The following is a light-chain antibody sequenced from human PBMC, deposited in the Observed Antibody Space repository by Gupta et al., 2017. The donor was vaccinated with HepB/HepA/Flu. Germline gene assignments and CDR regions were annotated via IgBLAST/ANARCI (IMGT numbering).Light chain of an antibody. CDR2: ANN. CDR1: GSNIGSNT. V-gene: IGLV1-44*01. Sequence: QSVLTQPPSASGTPGQRVTISCSGSGSNIGSNTVIWYQQLPGTAPKLLIYANNQRPTGVPARFSGSKSGTSASLAISGLQSEDEADYYCAAWDDSLNGLLFGGGTKVAVL. J-gene: IGLJ2*01. CDR3: AAWDDSLNGLL.